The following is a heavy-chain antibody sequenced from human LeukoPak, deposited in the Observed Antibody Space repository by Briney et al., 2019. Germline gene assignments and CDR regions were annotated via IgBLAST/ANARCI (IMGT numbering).Heavy chain of an antibody. CDR3: ARAPVRWFDP. J-gene: IGHJ5*02. CDR1: GYTFTSYG. Sequence: ASVKVSCKASGYTFTSYGISWVRQAPGQGLEWMGRIIPILGIANYAQKFQGRVTMTRNTSISTAYMELSSLRSEDTAVYYCARAPVRWFDPWGQGTLVTVSS. V-gene: IGHV1-8*02. CDR2: IIPILGIA. D-gene: IGHD2-2*01.